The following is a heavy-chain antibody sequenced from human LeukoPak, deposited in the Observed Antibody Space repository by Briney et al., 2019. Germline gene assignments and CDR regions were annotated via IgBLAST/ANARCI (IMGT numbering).Heavy chain of an antibody. Sequence: GGSLRLSCAASGFTFSSYAMHWVRQAPGKGLEWVAVISYDGSNKYYADSVKGRFTISRDNSKNTLYLQMSSLRSEDTAVYYCATGDYYDSSGFNWGQGTLVTVSS. CDR2: ISYDGSNK. V-gene: IGHV3-30*04. D-gene: IGHD3-22*01. J-gene: IGHJ4*02. CDR3: ATGDYYDSSGFN. CDR1: GFTFSSYA.